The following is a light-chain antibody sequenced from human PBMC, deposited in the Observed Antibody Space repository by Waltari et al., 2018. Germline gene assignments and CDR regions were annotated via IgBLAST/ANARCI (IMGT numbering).Light chain of an antibody. CDR2: QAS. J-gene: IGKJ3*01. V-gene: IGKV1-5*03. CDR3: QQYNSYHIFT. Sequence: DIQMTQSPSTLSASVGDRVTITCRASQNINSWLAWYQQKPGKAPKLLIYQASSLETGVPSRCSGSESGTEFTLTINSLQPDDFATYYCQQYNSYHIFTFGPGTKVEI. CDR1: QNINSW.